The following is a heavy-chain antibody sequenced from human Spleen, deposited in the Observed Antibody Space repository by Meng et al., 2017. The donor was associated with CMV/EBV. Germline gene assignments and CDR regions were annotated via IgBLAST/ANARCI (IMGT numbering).Heavy chain of an antibody. CDR2: IYYSGST. CDR3: ASYYDSSGLYYNYGMDV. V-gene: IGHV4-39*07. J-gene: IGHJ6*02. Sequence: SETLSLTCTVSGGSISSSSYYWGWIRQPPGKGLEWIGSIYYSGSTYYNPSLKSRVTISMDTSKNQFSLKLSSVTAADTAVYYCASYYDSSGLYYNYGMDVWGQGTTVTVSS. D-gene: IGHD3-22*01. CDR1: GGSISSSSYY.